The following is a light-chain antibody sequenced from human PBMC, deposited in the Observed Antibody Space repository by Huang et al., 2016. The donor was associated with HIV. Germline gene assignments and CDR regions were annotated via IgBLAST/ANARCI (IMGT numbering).Light chain of an antibody. V-gene: IGKV1-39*01. CDR3: QQSYNTSWT. CDR2: AAS. CDR1: QNINSV. J-gene: IGKJ1*01. Sequence: DIQLTQSPSSLSASVGDRVTITCRANQNINSVLNWYKQTPGKAPNLLIEAASSLQSGVPSRFSGSGSGTDFTLTISGLQPVDLGTYYCQQSYNTSWTFGQGTTVEIK.